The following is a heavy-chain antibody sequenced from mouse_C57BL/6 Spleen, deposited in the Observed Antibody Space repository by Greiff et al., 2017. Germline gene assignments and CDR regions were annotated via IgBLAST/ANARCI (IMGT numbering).Heavy chain of an antibody. V-gene: IGHV1-55*01. CDR2: IYPGSGST. CDR1: GYTFTSSC. D-gene: IGHD1-1*02. J-gene: IGHJ4*01. Sequence: VQLQQPGAELVKPGASVKMSCKPSGYTFTSSCITWVKQRPGQGLEWIGDIYPGSGSTNYNEKFKSKATLTVDTSSSTAYMQLSSLTSEDSAVYYGARGGYYAMDYWGQGTSGTVSS. CDR3: ARGGYYAMDY.